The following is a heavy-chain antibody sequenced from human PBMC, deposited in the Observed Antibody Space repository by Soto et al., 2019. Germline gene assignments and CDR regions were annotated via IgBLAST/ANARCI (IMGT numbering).Heavy chain of an antibody. V-gene: IGHV3-23*01. CDR2: ISNSGSGT. CDR1: GFSFGRFG. Sequence: EVQMLESGGGLVQPGGSLRLSCVASGFSFGRFGMSWVRQAPGKGLAWVAAISNSGSGTYYADSVKGRFTISRDNAKNTLYLQMSSLRGEDTALYFCSSSSPASDYWGQGTLVTVSS. J-gene: IGHJ4*02. CDR3: SSSSPASDY. D-gene: IGHD3-10*01.